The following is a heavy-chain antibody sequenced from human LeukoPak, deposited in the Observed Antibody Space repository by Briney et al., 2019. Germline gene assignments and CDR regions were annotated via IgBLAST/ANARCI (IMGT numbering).Heavy chain of an antibody. J-gene: IGHJ4*02. CDR1: GFTFSSYG. CDR2: IWYDGSNK. D-gene: IGHD6-13*01. Sequence: PGGSLRLSCAASGFTFSSYGMHWVRQAPGKGLEWVAVIWYDGSNKYYADSVKGRFTISRDNSKNTLYLQMNSLRAEDTAVYYCARVRRGIAAASHFDYWGQGTLVTVSS. CDR3: ARVRRGIAAASHFDY. V-gene: IGHV3-33*01.